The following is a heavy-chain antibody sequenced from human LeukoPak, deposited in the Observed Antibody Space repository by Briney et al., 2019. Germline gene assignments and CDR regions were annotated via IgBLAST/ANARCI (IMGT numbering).Heavy chain of an antibody. CDR2: ISYDGSDE. D-gene: IGHD3-10*01. CDR3: AKIRVRGAHYFAY. V-gene: IGHV3-30*18. J-gene: IGHJ4*02. CDR1: GFVFGTFA. Sequence: GGSLRLSCAASGFVFGTFAMHWVAQAPGKGVECVSMISYDGSDEYYADSVKGRFAISRDNSKSTLYLQMHSLRPEDTAVYYCAKIRVRGAHYFAYWGQGTQVTVPS.